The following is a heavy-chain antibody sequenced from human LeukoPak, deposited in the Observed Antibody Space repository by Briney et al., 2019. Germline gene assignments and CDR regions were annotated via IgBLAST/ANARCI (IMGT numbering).Heavy chain of an antibody. J-gene: IGHJ4*02. CDR3: ARESTVTGQFDY. CDR2: ISSSSSYI. Sequence: PGGPLRLSCGACGFTFSSYSMNGAPRAPGRGGEWVSSISSSSSYIYYADSVKGRFTISRDNAKNSLYLQMNSLRAEDTAVYYCARESTVTGQFDYWGQGTLVTVSS. D-gene: IGHD4-11*01. V-gene: IGHV3-21*01. CDR1: GFTFSSYS.